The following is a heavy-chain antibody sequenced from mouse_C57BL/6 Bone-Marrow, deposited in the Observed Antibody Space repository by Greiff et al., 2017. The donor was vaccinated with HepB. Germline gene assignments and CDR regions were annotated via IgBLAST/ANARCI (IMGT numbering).Heavy chain of an antibody. V-gene: IGHV5-17*01. D-gene: IGHD2-3*01. CDR1: GFTFSDYG. Sequence: EVHLVESGGGLVKPGGSLKLSCAASGFTFSDYGMHWVRQAPEKGLEWVAYISSGSSTIYYADTVKGRFTISRDTAKNTLFLQMTSLRSEDTAMYYCARHGYYSFYYAMDYWGQGTSVTVSS. CDR2: ISSGSSTI. J-gene: IGHJ4*01. CDR3: ARHGYYSFYYAMDY.